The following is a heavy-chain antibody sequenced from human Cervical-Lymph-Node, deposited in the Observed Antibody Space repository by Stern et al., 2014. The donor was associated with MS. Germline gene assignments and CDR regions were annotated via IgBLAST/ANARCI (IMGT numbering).Heavy chain of an antibody. CDR1: GFTFSSYG. J-gene: IGHJ4*02. CDR3: AREIARYCSGGSCYPFDY. V-gene: IGHV3-33*01. CDR2: IWYDGSNK. D-gene: IGHD2-15*01. Sequence: VQLEESGGGVVQPGRSLRLSCAASGFTFSSYGMHWVRQAPGKGLEWVAVIWYDGSNKYYADSVKGRFTISRDNSKNTLYLQMNSLRAEDTAVYYCAREIARYCSGGSCYPFDYWGQGTLVTVSS.